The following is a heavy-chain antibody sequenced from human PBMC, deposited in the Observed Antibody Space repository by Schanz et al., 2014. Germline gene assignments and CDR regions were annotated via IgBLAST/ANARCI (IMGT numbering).Heavy chain of an antibody. D-gene: IGHD3-10*01. J-gene: IGHJ3*02. CDR3: AKDFFIGVARGVIISHDAIDI. CDR2: ISGSSSTK. V-gene: IGHV3-48*01. Sequence: EVQLVESGGGLAQPGGSLRLSCAASGITFSGYSMNWVRQAPGKGLEWVSYISGSSSTKYYADSVKGRFTISRDNSKNTVFLQMNSLRAEDTAVYYCAKDFFIGVARGVIISHDAIDIWGQGTKVTVSS. CDR1: GITFSGYS.